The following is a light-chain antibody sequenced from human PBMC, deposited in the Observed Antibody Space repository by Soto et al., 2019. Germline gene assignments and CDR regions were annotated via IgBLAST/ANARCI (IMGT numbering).Light chain of an antibody. CDR2: DTS. CDR1: QSVRDKY. CDR3: QQFSSYPLT. Sequence: EIVLTPSPCPVSLSPGERATLSCGASQSVRDKYLAWYQQKPGQAPSLLIFDTSRRATSIPERFTGSGSGTDFALTISRVEPEDFAVYYCQQFSSYPLTFGGGTKVDIK. J-gene: IGKJ4*01. V-gene: IGKV3-20*01.